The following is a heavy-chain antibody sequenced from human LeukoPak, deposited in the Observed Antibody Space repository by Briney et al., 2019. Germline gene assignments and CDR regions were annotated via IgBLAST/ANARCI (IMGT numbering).Heavy chain of an antibody. CDR3: ARDEMGVVPAAITLTFDY. CDR1: EFTFSSYW. V-gene: IGHV3-7*01. CDR2: IKQDGSEK. D-gene: IGHD2-2*01. Sequence: GGSLRLSCAASEFTFSSYWMSWVRRAPGKGLEWVANIKQDGSEKYYVDSVKGRFTISRDNAKNSLYLQMNSLRAEDTAVYYCARDEMGVVPAAITLTFDYWGQGTLVTVSS. J-gene: IGHJ4*02.